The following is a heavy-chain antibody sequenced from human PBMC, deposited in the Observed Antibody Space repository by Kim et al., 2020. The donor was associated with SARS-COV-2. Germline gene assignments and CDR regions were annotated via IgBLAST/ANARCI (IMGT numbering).Heavy chain of an antibody. J-gene: IGHJ6*02. D-gene: IGHD2-2*01. V-gene: IGHV3-48*03. Sequence: VKGRFTISRDNAKNSLYRQMNSLRAEDTAVYYCASLGYCSSTSCYFGMDVWGQGTTVTVSS. CDR3: ASLGYCSSTSCYFGMDV.